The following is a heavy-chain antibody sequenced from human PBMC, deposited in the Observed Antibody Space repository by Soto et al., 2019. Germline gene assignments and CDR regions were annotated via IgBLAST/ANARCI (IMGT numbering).Heavy chain of an antibody. Sequence: GGSLRLSCAASGFTVSSNYMSWVRQAPGKGLEWVSVIYSGGSTYYADSEKGRFTISRDNSKNTLDLQMNSLRAEDTAVYYCASELERQPPYYYYMDVWGKGTTVTVSS. D-gene: IGHD1-1*01. J-gene: IGHJ6*03. CDR2: IYSGGST. V-gene: IGHV3-66*01. CDR1: GFTVSSNY. CDR3: ASELERQPPYYYYMDV.